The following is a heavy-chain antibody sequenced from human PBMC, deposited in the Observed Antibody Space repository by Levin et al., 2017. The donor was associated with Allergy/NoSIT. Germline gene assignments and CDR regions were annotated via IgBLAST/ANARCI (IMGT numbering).Heavy chain of an antibody. CDR2: IWYDGSNK. CDR3: ARSYSSSRKYYFDY. V-gene: IGHV3-33*01. CDR1: GFTFSSYG. D-gene: IGHD6-13*01. Sequence: GGSLRLSCAASGFTFSSYGMHWVRQAPGKGLEWVAVIWYDGSNKYYADSVKGRFTISRDNSKNTLYLQMNSLRAEETAVYYCARSYSSSRKYYFDYWGQGTLVTVSS. J-gene: IGHJ4*02.